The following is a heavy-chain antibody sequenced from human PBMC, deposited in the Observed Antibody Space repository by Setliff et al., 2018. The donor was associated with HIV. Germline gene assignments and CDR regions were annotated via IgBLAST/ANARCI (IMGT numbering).Heavy chain of an antibody. J-gene: IGHJ6*03. CDR3: ARLVRHTYGSGTFYNYYFYMDV. V-gene: IGHV4-39*02. D-gene: IGHD3-10*01. Sequence: SETLSLTCTVSGGSIKNTDYFWGWIRQPPGKGLEWIGSVFFSGTTYYNPSLRSRIAISVDTSRSDFSLRLNSVTAADTALYYCARLVRHTYGSGTFYNYYFYMDVWGKGTTVTVSS. CDR1: GGSIKNTDYF. CDR2: VFFSGTT.